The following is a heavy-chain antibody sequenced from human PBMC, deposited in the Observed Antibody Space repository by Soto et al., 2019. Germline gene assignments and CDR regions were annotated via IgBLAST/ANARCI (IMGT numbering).Heavy chain of an antibody. CDR1: GGSFSGYY. CDR2: INHSGST. J-gene: IGHJ3*02. V-gene: IGHV4-34*01. Sequence: QVQLQQWGAGLLKPSETLSLTCAVYGGSFSGYYWSWIRQPPGKGLEWIGEINHSGSTNYNPSLTSRVTIPVDTSKNQFSLKLSSVTAADTAVYYCARGGGWIDAFDIWGQGTMVTVSS. CDR3: ARGGGWIDAFDI. D-gene: IGHD5-12*01.